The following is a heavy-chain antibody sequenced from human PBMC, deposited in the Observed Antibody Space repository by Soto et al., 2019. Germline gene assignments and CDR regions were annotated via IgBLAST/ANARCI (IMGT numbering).Heavy chain of an antibody. V-gene: IGHV3-23*01. D-gene: IGHD4-4*01. CDR3: ARRNSGWYFDL. J-gene: IGHJ2*01. CDR2: ISGSGDST. CDR1: GFTFSSYA. Sequence: EVQLLESGGGLVQPGGSLRLSCAASGFTFSSYAMTWVRQAPGKGLEWVSAISGSGDSTYYAASVRGRFTISRDNSKNTLYLQMNSLRAEDTDVYYCARRNSGWYFDLWGRGTLVTVSS.